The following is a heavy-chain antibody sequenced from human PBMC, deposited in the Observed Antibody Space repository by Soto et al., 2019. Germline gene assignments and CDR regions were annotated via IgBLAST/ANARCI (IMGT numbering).Heavy chain of an antibody. D-gene: IGHD3-3*01. V-gene: IGHV1-69*10. Sequence: ASVKVSCKASGGTFSSYAISWVRQAPGQGLEWMGGIIPILGIANYAQKFQGRVTITADKSTSTAYMELSSLRSEDTAVYYCASASVVTMFGVVIIGDYYYGMDVWGQGTTVTVSS. CDR2: IIPILGIA. J-gene: IGHJ6*02. CDR1: GGTFSSYA. CDR3: ASASVVTMFGVVIIGDYYYGMDV.